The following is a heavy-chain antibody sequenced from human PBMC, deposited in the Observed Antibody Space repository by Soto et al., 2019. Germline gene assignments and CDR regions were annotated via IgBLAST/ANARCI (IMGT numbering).Heavy chain of an antibody. Sequence: GSLRLSCAASGFTFSSYSMNWVRQAPGKGLEWVSFISSSSTIYYADSVKGRFTISRDNAKNSLYLQMNSLRAEDTAVYYCARDDELRYFDWLPNYFDYWGQGTLVTVSS. D-gene: IGHD3-9*01. CDR1: GFTFSSYS. CDR2: ISSSSTI. J-gene: IGHJ4*02. CDR3: ARDDELRYFDWLPNYFDY. V-gene: IGHV3-48*01.